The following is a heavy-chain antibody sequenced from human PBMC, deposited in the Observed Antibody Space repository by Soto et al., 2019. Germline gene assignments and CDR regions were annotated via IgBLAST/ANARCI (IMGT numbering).Heavy chain of an antibody. V-gene: IGHV4-34*01. CDR1: GGSFSGYY. J-gene: IGHJ4*02. CDR3: ARGKADYGDYPSFDY. CDR2: INHSGST. D-gene: IGHD4-17*01. Sequence: QVQLQQWGAGLLKPSEILSLTCAVYGGSFSGYYWSWIRQPPGKGLEWIGEINHSGSTNYNPSLQSRVTISVDTSKNQFSLKLSSVTAADTAVYYCARGKADYGDYPSFDYWGQGTLVTVSS.